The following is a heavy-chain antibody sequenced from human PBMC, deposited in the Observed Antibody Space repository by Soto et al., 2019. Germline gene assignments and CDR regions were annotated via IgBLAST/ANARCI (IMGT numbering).Heavy chain of an antibody. CDR1: GFTFTNAW. CDR3: DTENFALPVAGRLDP. V-gene: IGHV3-15*01. J-gene: IGHJ5*02. CDR2: IRSKRDGETT. Sequence: EVRLVESGGGLVRPGGSLRLSCTASGFTFTNAWVSWARQAPGKGVEWGGRIRSKRDGETTDYAAPVEGTFAVSRDDSRNTIYLQMDSLTPKDTDVYYCDTENFALPVAGRLDPWGQGTLVTVSS. D-gene: IGHD6-19*01.